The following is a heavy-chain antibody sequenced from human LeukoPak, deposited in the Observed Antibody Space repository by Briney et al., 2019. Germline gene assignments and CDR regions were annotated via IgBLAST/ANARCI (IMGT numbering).Heavy chain of an antibody. CDR3: ARHSEYCSGGNCYVVY. D-gene: IGHD2-15*01. Sequence: PGESLKISCKGSGYPFSTYWIGWVRQMPGKGLEWMGIIYPRDSDTRYSPSFQGQVTISADKSISTAYLQWSSLKASDTAIYYCARHSEYCSGGNCYVVYWGQGTLVTVSS. J-gene: IGHJ4*02. CDR1: GYPFSTYW. V-gene: IGHV5-51*01. CDR2: IYPRDSDT.